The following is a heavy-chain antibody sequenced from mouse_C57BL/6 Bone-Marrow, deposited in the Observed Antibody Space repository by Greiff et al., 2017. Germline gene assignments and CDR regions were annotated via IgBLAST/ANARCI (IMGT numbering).Heavy chain of an antibody. V-gene: IGHV5-4*01. CDR3: ARAYYYGSSSYWYFDV. J-gene: IGHJ1*03. CDR2: ISDGGSYT. CDR1: GFTFSSYA. Sequence: EVQGVESGGGLVKPGGSLTLSCAASGFTFSSYAMSWVRQTPEKRLEWVATISDGGSYTYYPDNVKGRFTISRDNAKNNLYLQMSHLKSEDTAMYYCARAYYYGSSSYWYFDVWGTGTTVTVSS. D-gene: IGHD1-1*01.